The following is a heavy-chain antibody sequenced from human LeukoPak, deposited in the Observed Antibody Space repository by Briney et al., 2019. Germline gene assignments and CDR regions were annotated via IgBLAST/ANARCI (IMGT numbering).Heavy chain of an antibody. D-gene: IGHD3-22*01. CDR1: GFTFSSYW. V-gene: IGHV3-7*01. CDR3: ARGPYYYDSSGYYNH. CDR2: IKQDGSEK. J-gene: IGHJ5*02. Sequence: GGSLRLSCAASGFTFSSYWMSWVRQAPGKGLEWVANIKQDGSEKYYVDSVKGRFTISRDNAKNSLYLQMNSLRAEDTAVYYCARGPYYYDSSGYYNHWGQGTLVTVSS.